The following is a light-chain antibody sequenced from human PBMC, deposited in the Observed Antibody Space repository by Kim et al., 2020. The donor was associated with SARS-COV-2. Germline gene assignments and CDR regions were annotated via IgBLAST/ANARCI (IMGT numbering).Light chain of an antibody. Sequence: GQRCIIYCYGRSTNIGENHVVWYRHFPGTAPKLLIYNTSQRPPGVPDRFSGSKSGTSASLAISRPQSEDEADYYCASWDDSLNGYVFGSGTKVTVL. V-gene: IGLV1-44*01. J-gene: IGLJ1*01. CDR2: NTS. CDR1: STNIGENH. CDR3: ASWDDSLNGYV.